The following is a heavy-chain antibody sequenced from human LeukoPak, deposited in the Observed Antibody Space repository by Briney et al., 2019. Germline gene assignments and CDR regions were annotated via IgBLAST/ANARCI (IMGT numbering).Heavy chain of an antibody. V-gene: IGHV1-18*01. J-gene: IGHJ3*02. CDR3: ARDLSLRYFGYAFDI. CDR2: ISPYNGNT. D-gene: IGHD3-10*01. CDR1: GYTFTDSG. Sequence: ASVKVSCKASGYTFTDSGISWVRQAPGQGLEWMGWISPYNGNTHYVQRVQGRVTMTTDTSTTTVYMELRTLRSDDTAVYYCARDLSLRYFGYAFDIWGQGTMVTVSS.